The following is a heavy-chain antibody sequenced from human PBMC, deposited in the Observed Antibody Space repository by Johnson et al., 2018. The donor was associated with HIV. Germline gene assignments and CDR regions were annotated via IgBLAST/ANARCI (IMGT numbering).Heavy chain of an antibody. J-gene: IGHJ3*02. CDR2: ISSSGSTI. CDR3: ARGPSAYCGGDCPGGAFDI. V-gene: IGHV3-11*04. CDR1: GFTFSDYY. D-gene: IGHD2-21*02. Sequence: QMLLVESGGGLVQPGGSLRLSCAASGFTFSDYYMSWIRQAPGKGLEWVSYISSSGSTIYYADSVKGRFTISRDNAKNSLYLQMNSLRAEDTAVYYCARGPSAYCGGDCPGGAFDIWGQGTMVTVSS.